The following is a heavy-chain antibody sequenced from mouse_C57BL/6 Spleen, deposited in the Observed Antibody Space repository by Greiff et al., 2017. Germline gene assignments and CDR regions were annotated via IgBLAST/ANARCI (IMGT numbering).Heavy chain of an antibody. D-gene: IGHD1-1*01. CDR2: IYPGDGDT. Sequence: LQQSGPELVKPGASVKISCKASGYAFSSSWMNWVKQRPGKGLEWIGRIYPGDGDTNYNGKFKGKATLTADKSSSTAYMQLSSLTSEDSAVYFCARAPFITTVVATHWYFDVWGTGTTVTVSS. J-gene: IGHJ1*03. CDR3: ARAPFITTVVATHWYFDV. V-gene: IGHV1-82*01. CDR1: GYAFSSSW.